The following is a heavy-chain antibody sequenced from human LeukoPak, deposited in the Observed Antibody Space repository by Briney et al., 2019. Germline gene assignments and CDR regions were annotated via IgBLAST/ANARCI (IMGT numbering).Heavy chain of an antibody. CDR1: GFTFNSYG. V-gene: IGHV3-30*18. J-gene: IGHJ6*04. D-gene: IGHD6-13*01. CDR2: TSYDGSNK. Sequence: GGPLSLPCAACGFTFNSYGLHWVRPAPGQGLDGVAVTSYDGSNKYYADSVKGRFTISGDISKNTLYLQMNSLRAEDTAVYYCAKDSRSAGVYYYYGMDVWGKGTTVTVSS. CDR3: AKDSRSAGVYYYYGMDV.